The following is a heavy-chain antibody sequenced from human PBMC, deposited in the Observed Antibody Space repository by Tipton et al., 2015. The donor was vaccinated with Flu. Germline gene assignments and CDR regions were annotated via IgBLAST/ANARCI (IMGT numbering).Heavy chain of an antibody. CDR3: ARAIRAAYYFDY. CDR2: IYHSGST. CDR1: GYSISSGYY. V-gene: IGHV4-38-2*02. D-gene: IGHD6-25*01. J-gene: IGHJ4*02. Sequence: LRLSCTVPGYSISSGYYWGWIRQPPGKGLEWIGSIYHSGSTYYNPSLKSRVTISVDTSKNQFSLKLSSVTAADTAVYYCARAIRAAYYFDYWGQGTLVTVSS.